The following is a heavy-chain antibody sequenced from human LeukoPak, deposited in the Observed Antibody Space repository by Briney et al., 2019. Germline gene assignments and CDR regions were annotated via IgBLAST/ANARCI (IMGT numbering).Heavy chain of an antibody. J-gene: IGHJ3*02. CDR2: ISYSGGT. CDR3: ARLLNNDNAGDPDTFDM. D-gene: IGHD4-17*01. CDR1: GGSISRHY. Sequence: PSETLSLTCSASGGSISRHYWSWIRQPPGKGLEWIGYISYSGGTRYNPSFQSRVTISLGTSKTHFSLKLTSVTAADTAMYYCARLLNNDNAGDPDTFDMWGPGTMVTASS. V-gene: IGHV4-59*08.